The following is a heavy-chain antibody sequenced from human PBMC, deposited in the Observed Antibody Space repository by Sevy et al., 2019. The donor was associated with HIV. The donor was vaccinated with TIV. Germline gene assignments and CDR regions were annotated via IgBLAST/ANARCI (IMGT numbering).Heavy chain of an antibody. Sequence: GGSLRLSCAVSGFTFGNYAMSWVRQAPWKGLEWVSSITSSGDTTYYTDSVKGRFTISRDNSKNTLYLQMNSLRAEDTAVYFCAKEQGYYYDRTGEYYFDYWGQGTLVTVSS. CDR2: ITSSGDTT. CDR1: GFTFGNYA. J-gene: IGHJ4*02. CDR3: AKEQGYYYDRTGEYYFDY. D-gene: IGHD3-22*01. V-gene: IGHV3-23*01.